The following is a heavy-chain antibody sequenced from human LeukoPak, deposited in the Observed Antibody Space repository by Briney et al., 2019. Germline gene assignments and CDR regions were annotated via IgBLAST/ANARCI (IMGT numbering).Heavy chain of an antibody. V-gene: IGHV3-74*01. CDR1: GNYW. J-gene: IGHJ4*02. Sequence: GGSLRLSCAASGNYWMHWVRQVPGKGLVWVSHINSDGSWTSYADSVKGRFTISKDNAKNTLYLQMNSLRAEDTAVYYCAKGYGGNPFDYWGQGTLVTVSS. CDR2: INSDGSWT. D-gene: IGHD4-23*01. CDR3: AKGYGGNPFDY.